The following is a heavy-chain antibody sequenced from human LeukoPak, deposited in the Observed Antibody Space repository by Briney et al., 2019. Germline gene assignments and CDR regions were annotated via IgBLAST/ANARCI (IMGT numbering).Heavy chain of an antibody. CDR1: GFTFSSYA. CDR3: ARELPNYYYYYGMDL. D-gene: IGHD1-26*01. J-gene: IGHJ6*02. CDR2: ISYDGSNK. V-gene: IGHV3-30-3*01. Sequence: GGSLRLSCAASGFTFSSYAMHWVRQAPGKGLEWVAVISYDGSNKYYADSVKGRFTISRDNSKNTLYLQMNSLRAEDTAVYYCARELPNYYYYYGMDLWGQETTVTVPS.